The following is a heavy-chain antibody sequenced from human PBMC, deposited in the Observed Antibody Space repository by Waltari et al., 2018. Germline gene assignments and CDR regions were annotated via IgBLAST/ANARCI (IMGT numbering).Heavy chain of an antibody. Sequence: EVFLAESGGGLVQPGRSLRLSCATSGFTFGDYALSWFRQAPGKGLEWVGVIRSKARGGTTKYGASVKTRFAISRDDSKSIAYLQMNSLTIEDTAMYYCARDHDYSFVDYWGQGTLVTVSS. CDR2: IRSKARGGTT. CDR3: ARDHDYSFVDY. CDR1: GFTFGDYA. J-gene: IGHJ4*02. D-gene: IGHD5-12*01. V-gene: IGHV3-49*03.